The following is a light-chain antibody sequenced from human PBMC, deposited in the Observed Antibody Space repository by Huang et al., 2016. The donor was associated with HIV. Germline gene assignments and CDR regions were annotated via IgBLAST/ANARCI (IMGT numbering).Light chain of an antibody. CDR2: LGS. V-gene: IGKV2-28*01. CDR3: MQALQTPYT. J-gene: IGKJ2*01. CDR1: QSPLHSGEDNY. Sequence: DIVMTQSPLSLPVTPGEPASISCRSNQSPLHSGEDNYLDWYLQRPGQSPHLLIYLGSSRASGVPDRFNGSGSGTDFTLKISGVEAEDVGVYYCMQALQTPYTFGQGTKLEIK.